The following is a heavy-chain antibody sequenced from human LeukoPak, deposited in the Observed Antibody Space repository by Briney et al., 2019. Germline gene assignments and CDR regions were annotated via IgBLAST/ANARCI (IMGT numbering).Heavy chain of an antibody. CDR3: ARGRGSSAVTREKKYFQH. CDR2: INHSGST. CDR1: GGSFSGYY. D-gene: IGHD4-17*01. V-gene: IGHV4-34*01. Sequence: SETLSLTCAVYGGSFSGYYWSWIRQPPGKGLEWIGEINHSGSTNYNPSLKSRVTTSVDTSKNQFSLKLSSVTAADTAVYYCARGRGSSAVTREKKYFQHWGQGTLVTVSS. J-gene: IGHJ1*01.